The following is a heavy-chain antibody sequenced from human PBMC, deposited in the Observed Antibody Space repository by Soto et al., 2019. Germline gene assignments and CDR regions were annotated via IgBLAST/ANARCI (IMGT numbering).Heavy chain of an antibody. CDR3: AKDLIDYYDSSGMRGY. J-gene: IGHJ4*02. CDR1: GFTFSSYA. D-gene: IGHD3-22*01. Sequence: GGSLRLSCAASGFTFSSYAMSWVRQAPGKGLEWVSAISGSGGSTYYADSVKGRFTISRDNSKNTLYLQMNSLRAEDTAVYYCAKDLIDYYDSSGMRGYWGQGTLVTVSS. V-gene: IGHV3-23*01. CDR2: ISGSGGST.